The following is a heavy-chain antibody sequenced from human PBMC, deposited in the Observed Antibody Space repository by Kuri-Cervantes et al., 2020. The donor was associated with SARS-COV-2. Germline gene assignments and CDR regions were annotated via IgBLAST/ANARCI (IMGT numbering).Heavy chain of an antibody. J-gene: IGHJ6*03. CDR3: AREVRTVGYYYYMDV. V-gene: IGHV3-53*01. CDR1: GFTFSSYE. CDR2: IYSGGST. D-gene: IGHD4-23*01. Sequence: GGSLRLSCAASGFTFSSYEMNWVRQAPGKGLEWVSVIYSGGSTYYADSVKGRFTISRDNSKNTLYLQMNSLRAEDTAVYYCAREVRTVGYYYYMDVWGKGTTVTVSS.